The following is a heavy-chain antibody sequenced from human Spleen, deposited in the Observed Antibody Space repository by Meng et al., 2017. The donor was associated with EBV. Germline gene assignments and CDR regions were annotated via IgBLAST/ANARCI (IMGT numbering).Heavy chain of an antibody. V-gene: IGHV3-23*01. D-gene: IGHD3-22*01. J-gene: IGHJ1*01. CDR2: VTRSGRTT. CDR1: GIAFDNYA. CDR3: ATDHYDSSGYGLQH. Sequence: EVQLFEAWVGLVKAGVSRRLSSAASGIAFDNYAMRWVRQAPGKGLEWVSTVTRSGRTTDYADSVKGRSTISRDNSKNALSLQMNSLRVEDTAVYFCATDHYDSSGYGLQHWGLGTLVTVSS.